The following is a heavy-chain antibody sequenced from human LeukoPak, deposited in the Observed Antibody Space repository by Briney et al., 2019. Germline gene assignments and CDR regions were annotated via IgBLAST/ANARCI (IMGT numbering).Heavy chain of an antibody. J-gene: IGHJ4*02. CDR2: INPNSGGT. V-gene: IGHV1-2*02. Sequence: ASVKVSCKASGCTFTGYYMHWVRQAPGQGLEWMGWINPNSGGTNYAQKFQGRVTMTRDTSISTAYMELSRLRSDDTAVYYCARVGCSGGSCYSYWGQGTPVTVSS. CDR1: GCTFTGYY. D-gene: IGHD2-15*01. CDR3: ARVGCSGGSCYSY.